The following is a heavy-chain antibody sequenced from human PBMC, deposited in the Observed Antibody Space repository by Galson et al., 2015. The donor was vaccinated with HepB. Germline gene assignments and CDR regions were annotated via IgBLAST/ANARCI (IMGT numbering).Heavy chain of an antibody. V-gene: IGHV3-53*01. J-gene: IGHJ6*02. Sequence: SLRLSCAASEFTVSTNYMNWVRQAPGKGLEWVSLIDGGARTYYAASGKGRFTIFRDNSKNTLYLHMNSLRAEDTAVYYCAREGAGGGMAVWGQGTTVTVSS. CDR1: EFTVSTNY. CDR3: AREGAGGGMAV. CDR2: IDGGART. D-gene: IGHD3-16*01.